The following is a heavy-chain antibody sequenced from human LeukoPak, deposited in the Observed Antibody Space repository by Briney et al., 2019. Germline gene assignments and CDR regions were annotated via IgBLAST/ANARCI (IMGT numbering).Heavy chain of an antibody. CDR2: ISGSGVNT. Sequence: PGGSLRLSCAASGFTFTNYAMSWVRQAPGKGLEWVSAISGSGVNTYYADSVKGRFTISRDNSKNTLYPQMNSLRAEDTAVYYCAKDLSPSHSYTYWIFDHWGQGTLVTVSS. CDR3: AKDLSPSHSYTYWIFDH. CDR1: GFTFTNYA. V-gene: IGHV3-23*01. J-gene: IGHJ4*02. D-gene: IGHD5-18*01.